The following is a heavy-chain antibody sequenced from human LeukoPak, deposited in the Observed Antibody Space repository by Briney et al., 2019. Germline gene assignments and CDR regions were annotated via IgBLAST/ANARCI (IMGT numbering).Heavy chain of an antibody. CDR3: ARGREIGDAFDI. Sequence: PSETLSLTCAVYGGSFSGYYWSWIGQPPGKGLEWIGEINHSGSTNYNLSLKSRVTISVDTSKNQFSLKLSSVTAADTAVYYCARGREIGDAFDIWGQGTMVTVSS. V-gene: IGHV4-34*01. CDR2: INHSGST. D-gene: IGHD1-26*01. J-gene: IGHJ3*02. CDR1: GGSFSGYY.